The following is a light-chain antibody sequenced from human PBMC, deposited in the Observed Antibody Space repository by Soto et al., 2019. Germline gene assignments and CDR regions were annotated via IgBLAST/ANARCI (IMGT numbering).Light chain of an antibody. CDR1: QSVSSS. CDR2: DAS. CDR3: QHRSKWPIT. J-gene: IGKJ5*01. V-gene: IGKV3-11*01. Sequence: EIVLTQSPATLSLSPGERATLSCRASQSVSSSLAWYQRKSGQAPRLVIYDASKRATGIPARFSGSGSGTDFTLIISSLDPEDFAVYYCQHRSKWPITFGQGTRLEIK.